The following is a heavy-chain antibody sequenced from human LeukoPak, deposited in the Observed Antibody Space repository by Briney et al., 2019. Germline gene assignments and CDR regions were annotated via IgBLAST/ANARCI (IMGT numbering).Heavy chain of an antibody. CDR3: ARAGSWMPSFDH. V-gene: IGHV4-59*01. CDR1: DGSFSSYY. Sequence: SETLSLTCTVSDGSFSSYYWSWIRQAPGKGLEWIGHIYSSGTTDYNPTLKSRVTISVDTSKRQFSLNLNSVTAADTAVYYCARAGSWMPSFDHWGQGTLVTVSS. D-gene: IGHD2-2*01. J-gene: IGHJ4*02. CDR2: IYSSGTT.